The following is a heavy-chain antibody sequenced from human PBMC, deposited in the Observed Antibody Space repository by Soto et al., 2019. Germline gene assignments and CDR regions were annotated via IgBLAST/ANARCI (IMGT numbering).Heavy chain of an antibody. CDR1: GFSLSTSGLG. V-gene: IGHV2-5*01. D-gene: IGHD6-19*01. J-gene: IGHJ4*02. CDR2: IYWNDDK. Sequence: QITLKESGPTLVRPTQTLTLTCTFSGFSLSTSGLGVGWIRQPPGKALEWLALIYWNDDKRYSPSLKARLTITKDNSKNQLVLTMTNMDPVDTATYYCAHRPSGWYLFDYWGQGTLVTVSS. CDR3: AHRPSGWYLFDY.